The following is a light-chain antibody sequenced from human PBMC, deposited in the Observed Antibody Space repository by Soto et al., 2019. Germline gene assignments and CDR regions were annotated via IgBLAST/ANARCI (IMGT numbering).Light chain of an antibody. Sequence: QFALTQPASVSGSPGQSITISCTGTSSDVGSYNLVSWYQQHPGKAPKLMIYEGSKRPSGVSNRFSGSKSGNTASLTISGLQAEDEADYFCCSYAGGSTYVFGTGTKSPS. V-gene: IGLV2-23*01. CDR1: SSDVGSYNL. CDR2: EGS. J-gene: IGLJ1*01. CDR3: CSYAGGSTYV.